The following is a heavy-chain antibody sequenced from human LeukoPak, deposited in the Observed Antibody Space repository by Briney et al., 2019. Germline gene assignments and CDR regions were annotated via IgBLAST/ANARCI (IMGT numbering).Heavy chain of an antibody. J-gene: IGHJ6*03. CDR2: INPSGGST. CDR1: GYTFTSYY. CDR3: ARTEYHYYYMDV. Sequence: ASVKVSCKASGYTFTSYYMHWVRQAPGQGLEWMGIINPSGGSTSYSQKFQGRVTMTRDTSTSTVYMDLSSLRFEDTPVYFCARTEYHYYYMDVWGKGTTVTVSS. V-gene: IGHV1-46*01.